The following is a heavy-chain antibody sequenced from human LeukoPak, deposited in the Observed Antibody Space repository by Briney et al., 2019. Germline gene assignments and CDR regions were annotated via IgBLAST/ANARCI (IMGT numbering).Heavy chain of an antibody. CDR3: AKGGGYEAQYYYYYLDV. D-gene: IGHD5-12*01. CDR2: IYTGGST. V-gene: IGHV3-53*05. CDR1: GFTVSSNY. J-gene: IGHJ6*03. Sequence: GGSLRLACAASGFTVSSNYMSWVRQAPGKGLEWVSVIYTGGSTYYADSVKGRFTISRDNSKNTLYLQMKSLRAEDTAVYYCAKGGGYEAQYYYYYLDVWGKGTTVTISS.